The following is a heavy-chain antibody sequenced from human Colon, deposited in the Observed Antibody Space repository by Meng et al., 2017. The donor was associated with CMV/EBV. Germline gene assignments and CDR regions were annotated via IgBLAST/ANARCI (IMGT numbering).Heavy chain of an antibody. D-gene: IGHD2-2*01. CDR3: AGRAIVVVPGYYYYYGMDV. CDR1: GFTFSSYS. V-gene: IGHV3-21*01. Sequence: GESLKISCAASGFTFSSYSMNWVRQAPGKGLEWVSSISSSSSYIYYADSVKGRFTISRDNAKNSLYLQMNSLRAEGTAVYYCAGRAIVVVPGYYYYYGMDVWGQGTTVTVSS. CDR2: ISSSSSYI. J-gene: IGHJ6*02.